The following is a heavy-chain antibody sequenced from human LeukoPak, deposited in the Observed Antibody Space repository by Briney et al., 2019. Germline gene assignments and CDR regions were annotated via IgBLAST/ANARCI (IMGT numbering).Heavy chain of an antibody. Sequence: SETLSLTCAVYGGSFSGYYWSWIRQPPGKGLEWIGEINHSGSTNYNPSLKSRVTISVDTSKNQFSLKLSSVTAADTAVYYCARSTDVVVPAYAFDIWGQGTMVTVSS. CDR1: GGSFSGYY. CDR2: INHSGST. D-gene: IGHD2-2*01. J-gene: IGHJ3*02. V-gene: IGHV4-34*01. CDR3: ARSTDVVVPAYAFDI.